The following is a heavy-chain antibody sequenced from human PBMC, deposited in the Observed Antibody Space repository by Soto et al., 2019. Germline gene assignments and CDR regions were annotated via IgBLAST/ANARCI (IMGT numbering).Heavy chain of an antibody. J-gene: IGHJ6*02. CDR2: IGTAGDT. V-gene: IGHV3-13*01. D-gene: IGHD6-6*01. CDR3: ARDLSSSNGMDV. CDR1: GFTFSSYW. Sequence: PGGSLRLSCAASGFTFSSYWMHWVRQAPGKGLVWVSAIGTAGDTYYPGSVKGRFTISRENAKHSLYLQMNSLRAGDTAVYYCARDLSSSNGMDVWGQGTTVTVSS.